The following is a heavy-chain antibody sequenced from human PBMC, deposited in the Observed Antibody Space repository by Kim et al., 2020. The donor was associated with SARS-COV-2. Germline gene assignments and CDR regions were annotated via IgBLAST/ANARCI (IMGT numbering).Heavy chain of an antibody. CDR3: AGTARGANFDY. J-gene: IGHJ4*02. Sequence: TYTPPRRSRITISVDTSKNQFPLKLSSVAAADTAVYYCAGTARGANFDYWGRGALVTVSS. D-gene: IGHD1-26*01. V-gene: IGHV4-4*09.